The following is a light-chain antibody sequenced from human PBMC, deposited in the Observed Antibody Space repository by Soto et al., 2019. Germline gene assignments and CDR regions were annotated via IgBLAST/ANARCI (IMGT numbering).Light chain of an antibody. Sequence: QSVLTQPPSLSGAPVQRVTISCTGSSSNIGAGYDVHWYQQLPGTAPKLLIYGNSNRPSGVPDRFSGSKSGTSASLAITGLQAEDEADYDCQSYDSSLSGHVVFGGGTKLTV. CDR1: SSNIGAGYD. J-gene: IGLJ2*01. CDR3: QSYDSSLSGHVV. V-gene: IGLV1-40*01. CDR2: GNS.